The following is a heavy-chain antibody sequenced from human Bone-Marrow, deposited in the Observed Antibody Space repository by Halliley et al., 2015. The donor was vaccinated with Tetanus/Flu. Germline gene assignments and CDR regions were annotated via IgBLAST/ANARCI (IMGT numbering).Heavy chain of an antibody. Sequence: SLRLSCAASGFTFSSCAMSWVRQAPGKGPEWVSGISGSGGSTYYADSVRGRFTVSRDNSKNTLYLQMNSLRDEDTAKYCCAKDRQGTVPDFFDSWGQGALVTVSS. V-gene: IGHV3-23*01. D-gene: IGHD6-19*01. CDR3: AKDRQGTVPDFFDS. J-gene: IGHJ4*02. CDR1: GFTFSSCA. CDR2: ISGSGGST.